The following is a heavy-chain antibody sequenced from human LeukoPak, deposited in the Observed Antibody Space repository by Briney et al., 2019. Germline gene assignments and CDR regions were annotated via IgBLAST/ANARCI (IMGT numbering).Heavy chain of an antibody. CDR1: GFTFSSYV. Sequence: PGGSLRLSCAASGFTFSSYVMNWVRQAPGKGLEWVSYISSSGSTIYYADSVKGRFTISRDNAKNSLYLQMNSLRAEDTAVYYCARDYDFTDDYWGQGTLVTVSS. CDR3: ARDYDFTDDY. CDR2: ISSSGSTI. D-gene: IGHD3-3*01. J-gene: IGHJ4*02. V-gene: IGHV3-48*03.